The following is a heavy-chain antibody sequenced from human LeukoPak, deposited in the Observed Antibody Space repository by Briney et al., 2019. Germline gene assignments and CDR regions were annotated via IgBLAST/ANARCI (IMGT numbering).Heavy chain of an antibody. CDR2: IYYSGST. J-gene: IGHJ6*03. V-gene: IGHV4-39*01. D-gene: IGHD7-27*01. CDR3: ASLTGPLDYYYYYYMDV. Sequence: PSETQSLTCTVSGGSISSSSYYWGWIRQPPGMGLEWIGSIYYSGSTYYNPSLKSRVTISVDTSKNQFSLMLSSVTAAYTAVYYCASLTGPLDYYYYYYMDVWGKGTTVTVSS. CDR1: GGSISSSSYY.